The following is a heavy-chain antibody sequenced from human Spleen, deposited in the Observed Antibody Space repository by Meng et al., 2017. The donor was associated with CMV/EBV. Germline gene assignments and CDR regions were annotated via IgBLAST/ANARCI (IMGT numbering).Heavy chain of an antibody. CDR3: ARDVLLSVRYDFWDY. V-gene: IGHV3-7*01. Sequence: GGSLRLSCATSGFTFNNYWMSWVRQAPGKGLEWVANIKLDGSEKYYVDSVRGRSTISRDNAKNSLYLQMNSLRTDDTAVYYCARDVLLSVRYDFWDYWGQGTLVTVSS. D-gene: IGHD3-3*01. J-gene: IGHJ4*02. CDR2: IKLDGSEK. CDR1: GFTFNNYW.